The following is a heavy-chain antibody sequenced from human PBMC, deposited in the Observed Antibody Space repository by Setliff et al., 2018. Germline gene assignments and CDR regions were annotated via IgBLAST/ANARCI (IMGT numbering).Heavy chain of an antibody. J-gene: IGHJ4*02. CDR2: IYYSGST. Sequence: LSLTCTVSGGSISSSSYYWGWIRQPPGKGLEWIGSIYYSGSTYYNPSLKSRVTISVDTSKNQFSLKLSSVTAADTAVYYCARDAWFGIVWGQGTLVTVSS. D-gene: IGHD3-10*01. CDR3: ARDAWFGIV. CDR1: GGSISSSSYY. V-gene: IGHV4-39*07.